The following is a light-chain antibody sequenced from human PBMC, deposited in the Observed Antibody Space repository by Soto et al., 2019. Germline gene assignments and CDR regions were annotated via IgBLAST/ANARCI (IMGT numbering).Light chain of an antibody. CDR2: VNSDGTH. Sequence: QLVLTQSPSASASLGASVKLTCTLSSGHSTYAIAWHQQQPEKGPRYLMKVNSDGTHIKGDGIPDRFSGSSTGAERYLTISSLQSDDEADYYCQTWGTGSWVFGGGTQLTVL. V-gene: IGLV4-69*01. CDR1: SGHSTYA. J-gene: IGLJ3*02. CDR3: QTWGTGSWV.